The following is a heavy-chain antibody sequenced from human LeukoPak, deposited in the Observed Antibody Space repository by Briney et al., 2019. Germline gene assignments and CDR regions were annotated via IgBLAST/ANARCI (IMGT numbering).Heavy chain of an antibody. CDR3: AKRYGSGSYYLVDY. CDR2: ISGSGGST. CDR1: GFTFSSYA. D-gene: IGHD3-10*01. V-gene: IGHV3-23*01. Sequence: RSGGSLRLSCAASGFTFSSYAMSWVRQAPGKGLEWVSAISGSGGSTYYADSVKGRFTISRDNSKNTLYLQMNSLRAEDTAVYYCAKRYGSGSYYLVDYWGQGTLVTVSS. J-gene: IGHJ4*02.